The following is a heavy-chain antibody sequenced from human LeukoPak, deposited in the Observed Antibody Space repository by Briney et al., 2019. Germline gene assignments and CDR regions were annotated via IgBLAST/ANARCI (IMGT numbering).Heavy chain of an antibody. J-gene: IGHJ4*02. CDR2: IKQDGSEK. CDR3: ARDLRFLEWLFDYFDY. CDR1: GFTFSSYS. D-gene: IGHD3-3*01. Sequence: GGSLRLSCAASGFTFSSYSMNWVRQAPGKGLEWVANIKQDGSEKYYVDSVKGRFTISRDNAKNSLYLQMNSLRAEDTAVYYCARDLRFLEWLFDYFDYWGQGTQVTVSS. V-gene: IGHV3-7*01.